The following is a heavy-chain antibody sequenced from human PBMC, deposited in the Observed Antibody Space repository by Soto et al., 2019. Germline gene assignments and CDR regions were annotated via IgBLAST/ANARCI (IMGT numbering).Heavy chain of an antibody. V-gene: IGHV1-69*13. CDR1: GGTLSSYA. CDR2: IIPIFGTA. J-gene: IGHJ5*02. D-gene: IGHD4-17*01. CDR3: ARDGYGGKTWFDP. Sequence: SVKVSCKASGGTLSSYAISWVRQAPGQGLEWMGGIIPIFGTANYAQKFQGRVTITADESTSTAYMELSSLRSEDTAVYYCARDGYGGKTWFDPWGQGTLVTVSS.